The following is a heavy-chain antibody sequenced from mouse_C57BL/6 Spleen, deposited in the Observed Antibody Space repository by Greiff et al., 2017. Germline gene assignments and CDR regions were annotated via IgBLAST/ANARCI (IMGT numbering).Heavy chain of an antibody. CDR1: GYTFTDYY. CDR3: ARYDGSSSYFGY. CDR2: IYPGSGNT. Sequence: QVQLQQSGAELVRPGASVKLSCKASGYTFTDYYINWVKQRPGQGLEWIARIYPGSGNTFYNQTFMGKATLTAENSSRTAYMQLSSLTSEESAVYLCARYDGSSSYFGYWGQGTTLTVSS. J-gene: IGHJ2*01. D-gene: IGHD1-1*01. V-gene: IGHV1-76*01.